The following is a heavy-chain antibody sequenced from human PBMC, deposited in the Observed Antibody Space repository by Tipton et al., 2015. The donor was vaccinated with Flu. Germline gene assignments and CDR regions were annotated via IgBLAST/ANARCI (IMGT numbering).Heavy chain of an antibody. V-gene: IGHV4-4*07. J-gene: IGHJ6*02. CDR3: ARVGDLWSGTNYGLDV. D-gene: IGHD3-3*01. Sequence: TLSLTCTVSGDSISSYYWSWIRQPAGKGLEWIGRIYSSGSTNYNPSLKSRVTMSVDTSKNQFSLKLSSVTAADTAVYYCARVGDLWSGTNYGLDVWGQGTTVTVSS. CDR2: IYSSGST. CDR1: GDSISSYY.